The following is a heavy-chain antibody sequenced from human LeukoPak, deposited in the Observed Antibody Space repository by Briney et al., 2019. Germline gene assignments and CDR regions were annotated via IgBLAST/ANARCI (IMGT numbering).Heavy chain of an antibody. J-gene: IGHJ5*02. Sequence: GASVKVSCKASGYTFIDFSIHWARHAPGQGLEWIGMIAPSGGATTYAQKLQGRVTLKRDMSTSAVYLQLSSLRSEDSAVYYCARETEYDFGRRTGWFDPWGQGTLITVSS. D-gene: IGHD2/OR15-2a*01. V-gene: IGHV1-46*04. CDR2: IAPSGGAT. CDR1: GYTFIDFS. CDR3: ARETEYDFGRRTGWFDP.